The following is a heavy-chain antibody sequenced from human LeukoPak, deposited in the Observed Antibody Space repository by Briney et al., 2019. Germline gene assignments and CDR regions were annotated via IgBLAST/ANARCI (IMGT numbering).Heavy chain of an antibody. CDR1: GYTFTSYD. Sequence: ASVKVSCKASGYTFTSYDINWVRQATGQGLEWMGWINPNSGGTNYAQKFQGRVTMTRDTSISTAYMELSRPRSDDTAVYYCARSGSGYLSGMDVWGQGTTVTVSS. V-gene: IGHV1-2*02. CDR3: ARSGSGYLSGMDV. J-gene: IGHJ6*02. D-gene: IGHD3-22*01. CDR2: INPNSGGT.